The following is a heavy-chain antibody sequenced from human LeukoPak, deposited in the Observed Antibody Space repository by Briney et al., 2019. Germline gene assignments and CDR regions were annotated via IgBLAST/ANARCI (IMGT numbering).Heavy chain of an antibody. CDR3: ALGALYFDY. CDR1: GFSLSTSGMC. V-gene: IGHV2-5*08. D-gene: IGHD1-26*01. J-gene: IGHJ4*02. Sequence: SGPTLVKPTQTLTLTCTFSGFSLSTSGMCVSWIRQPPGKALEWLALIDWDDDKRYSPSLKSRLTITKDTSKNQVVLTMTNMDPVDTATYYCALGALYFDYWGQGTLVTVSS. CDR2: IDWDDDK.